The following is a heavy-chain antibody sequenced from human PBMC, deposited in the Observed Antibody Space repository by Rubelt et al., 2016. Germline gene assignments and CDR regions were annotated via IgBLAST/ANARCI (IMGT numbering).Heavy chain of an antibody. CDR3: ARGGTSGWYSDY. D-gene: IGHD6-19*01. J-gene: IGHJ4*02. CDR1: GNSFTNYW. Sequence: EVQLVQSGAEVKKPGESLKISCQVSGNSFTNYWIGWVRQMPGKGLEWMGIIYPGDSDTRYSPSFQGQVTISADQSISTAYLQWSGLKASATSMYYCARGGTSGWYSDYWGQGTLLTVSS. CDR2: IYPGDSDT. V-gene: IGHV5-51*01.